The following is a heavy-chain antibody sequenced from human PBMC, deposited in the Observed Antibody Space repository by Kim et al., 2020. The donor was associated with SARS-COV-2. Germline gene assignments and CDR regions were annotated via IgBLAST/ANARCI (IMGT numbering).Heavy chain of an antibody. Sequence: ASVKVSCKASGYTFTSYAMNWVRQAPGQGLEWMGWINTNTGNPTYAQGFTGRFVFSLDTSVSTAYLQISSLKAEDTAVYYCARFSRILWFGELPYTYDAFDIWGQGTMVTVSS. D-gene: IGHD3-10*01. CDR2: INTNTGNP. J-gene: IGHJ3*02. V-gene: IGHV7-4-1*02. CDR1: GYTFTSYA. CDR3: ARFSRILWFGELPYTYDAFDI.